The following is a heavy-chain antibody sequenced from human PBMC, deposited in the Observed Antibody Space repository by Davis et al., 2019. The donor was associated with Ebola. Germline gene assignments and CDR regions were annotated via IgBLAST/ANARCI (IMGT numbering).Heavy chain of an antibody. Sequence: PSETLSLTCTVSGASVSGHYWNWIRQPPGKGLEWVGIIYDSGRTHYNPSLKSRVTISEDTSKNQFSLNLRSVTAADTAVYYCVRFGRGAYWGQGTLVTVSS. J-gene: IGHJ4*02. CDR3: VRFGRGAY. CDR2: IYDSGRT. D-gene: IGHD3-16*01. CDR1: GASVSGHY. V-gene: IGHV4-59*02.